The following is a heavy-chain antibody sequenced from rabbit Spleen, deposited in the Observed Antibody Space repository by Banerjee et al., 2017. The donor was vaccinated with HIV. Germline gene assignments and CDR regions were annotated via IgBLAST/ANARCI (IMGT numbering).Heavy chain of an antibody. J-gene: IGHJ6*01. CDR1: GFSFSSYY. V-gene: IGHV1S7*01. CDR2: IDPVFGIT. CDR3: ARDGAGGSYFAL. D-gene: IGHD8-1*01. Sequence: QQLEESGGGLVKPGGTLTLTCTASGFSFSSYYMNWVRQAPGKGLEWIGYIDPVFGITYYANWVNGRFSISRENAQNTVFLQMTSLTAADTATYFCARDGAGGSYFALWGPGTLVTVS.